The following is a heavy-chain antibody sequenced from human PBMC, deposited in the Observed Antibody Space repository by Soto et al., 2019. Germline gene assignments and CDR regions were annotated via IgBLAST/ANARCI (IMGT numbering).Heavy chain of an antibody. CDR1: GGSISSSSYY. Sequence: SETLSLTCTVSGGSISSSSYYWGWIRQPPGKGLEWIGSIYYSGSTYYNPSLKSRVTISVDTSKNQFSLKLSSVTAADTAVYYCAGNAMTTVTTSLLYYYYYMDVWGKGTTVTVSS. J-gene: IGHJ6*03. CDR2: IYYSGST. CDR3: AGNAMTTVTTSLLYYYYYMDV. V-gene: IGHV4-39*01. D-gene: IGHD4-4*01.